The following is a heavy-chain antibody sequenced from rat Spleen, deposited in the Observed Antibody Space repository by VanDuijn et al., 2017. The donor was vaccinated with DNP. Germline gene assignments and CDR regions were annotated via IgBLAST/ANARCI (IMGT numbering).Heavy chain of an antibody. CDR1: GFTFSNYG. D-gene: IGHD1-9*01. V-gene: IGHV5-19*01. Sequence: EVQLEESGGGLAQPGRSLKLSCAASGFTFSNYGMHWIRQAPTKGLEWVASISPGGGSTYYRDSVKGRFTISRDDAKSTLYLQMNSLRSEDTATYYCARSTTGIKGFYFDYWGQGVMVTVSS. CDR3: ARSTTGIKGFYFDY. J-gene: IGHJ2*01. CDR2: ISPGGGST.